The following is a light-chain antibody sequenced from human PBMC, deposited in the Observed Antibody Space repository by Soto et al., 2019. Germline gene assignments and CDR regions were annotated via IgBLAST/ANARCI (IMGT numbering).Light chain of an antibody. J-gene: IGLJ1*01. CDR1: RTDFDGYDY. V-gene: IGLV2-14*03. CDR3: NSYTSSLSFYV. Sequence: QSVLTQPASVSGSPGQSIAISCTGVRTDFDGYDYVSWYQQHPGQAPQLIIYDVYNRPSGVSHRFSGSKSGDTASLTISGLQAEVYFDYYSNSYTSSLSFYVSVTGSMVTVL. CDR2: DVY.